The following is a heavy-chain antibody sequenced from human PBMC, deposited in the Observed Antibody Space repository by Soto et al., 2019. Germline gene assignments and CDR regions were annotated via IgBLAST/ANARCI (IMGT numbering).Heavy chain of an antibody. CDR3: ARYDFGTFDY. D-gene: IGHD4-17*01. CDR2: IYHTEST. J-gene: IGHJ4*02. CDR1: CDSIISSFW. Sequence: SETLSLTCAFSCDSIISSFWWSRVRQPPGKGLEWIGEIYHTESTVYNPSLKSRVTISVDKSKNQFSLNLDSVTAADTAVYYCARYDFGTFDYWGRGILVTVSS. V-gene: IGHV4-4*02.